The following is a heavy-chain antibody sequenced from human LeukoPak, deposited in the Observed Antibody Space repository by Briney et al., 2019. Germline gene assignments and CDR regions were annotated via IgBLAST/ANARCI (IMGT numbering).Heavy chain of an antibody. CDR1: GYTFTSYG. J-gene: IGHJ6*03. CDR2: ISAYNGNT. Sequence: ASVEVSCKASGYTFTSYGISWVRQAPGQGLEWMGWISAYNGNTNYAQKLQGRVTMTTDTSTSTAYMELRSLRSDDTAVYYCARGSRVTMRYYMDVWGKGTTVTVSS. CDR3: ARGSRVTMRYYMDV. V-gene: IGHV1-18*01. D-gene: IGHD3-22*01.